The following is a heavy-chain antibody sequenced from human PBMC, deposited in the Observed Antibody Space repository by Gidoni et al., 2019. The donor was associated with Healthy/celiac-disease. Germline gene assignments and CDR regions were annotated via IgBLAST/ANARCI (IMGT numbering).Heavy chain of an antibody. CDR1: GGSISSSSYY. CDR3: AGPYSSGWYPYYYYYGMDV. Sequence: QLQLQESGPGLVKPSETLSLTCTVSGGSISSSSYYWGWIRQPPGKGLEWIGSIYYSGSTYYNPSLKSRVTISVDTSKNQFSLKLSSVTAADTAVYYCAGPYSSGWYPYYYYYGMDVWGQGTTVTVSS. CDR2: IYYSGST. D-gene: IGHD6-19*01. J-gene: IGHJ6*02. V-gene: IGHV4-39*01.